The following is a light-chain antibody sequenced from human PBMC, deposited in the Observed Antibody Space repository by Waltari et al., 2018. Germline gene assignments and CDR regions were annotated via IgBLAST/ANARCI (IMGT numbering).Light chain of an antibody. Sequence: QSALTPSASVSGSPGQSLTISCTGTSSAFAVFNYVSWYQQHPGKAPQLMIYDVSKRPSGVSNRFSGSKSGNTASLTISGLQAEDEADYYCSSYTSTWVFGGGTKLTVL. J-gene: IGLJ3*02. CDR2: DVS. CDR1: SSAFAVFNY. CDR3: SSYTSTWV. V-gene: IGLV2-14*01.